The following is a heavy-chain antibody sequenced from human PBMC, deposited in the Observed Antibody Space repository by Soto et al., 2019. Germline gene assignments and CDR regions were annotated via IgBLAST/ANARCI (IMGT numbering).Heavy chain of an antibody. CDR3: ARGPYIVLMVYAVNYYYGMDV. CDR1: GGSSSGYY. V-gene: IGHV4-34*01. Sequence: SETLSLTCAVYGGSSSGYYWSWIRQPPGKGLEWIGEINHSGSTNYNPSLKSRVTISVDTSKNQFSLKLSSVTAADTAVYYCARGPYIVLMVYAVNYYYGMDVWGQGTTVTVSS. CDR2: INHSGST. J-gene: IGHJ6*02. D-gene: IGHD2-8*01.